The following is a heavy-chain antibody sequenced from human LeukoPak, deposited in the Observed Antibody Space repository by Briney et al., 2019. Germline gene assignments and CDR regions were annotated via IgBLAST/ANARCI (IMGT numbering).Heavy chain of an antibody. V-gene: IGHV3-23*01. CDR1: GFTFSSSG. CDR2: ISASGTST. CDR3: AKFITAAGTNYYYMDV. D-gene: IGHD6-13*01. J-gene: IGHJ6*03. Sequence: PGGSLRLSCAASGFTFSSSGMSWVRQAPGKGLEWVSAISASGTSTYYADSVKGRFTISRDNSKNTLYLQMNSLRAEDTAVYYCAKFITAAGTNYYYMDVWGKGTTVTVSS.